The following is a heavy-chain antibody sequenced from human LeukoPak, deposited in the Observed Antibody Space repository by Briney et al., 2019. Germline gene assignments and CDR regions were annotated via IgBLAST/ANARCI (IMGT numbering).Heavy chain of an antibody. J-gene: IGHJ4*02. V-gene: IGHV4-61*01. CDR1: GGSVSSGSYY. CDR3: ARGAMVRGLMTPYYFDY. CDR2: IYYSGST. Sequence: SETLSLTCTVSGGSVSSGSYYWSWIRQPPGKGLEWIGYIYYSGSTSYNPSLKSRVTMSVDRSKNQFSLRLSSVTAADTAVYYCARGAMVRGLMTPYYFDYWGQGTLVTVSS. D-gene: IGHD3-10*01.